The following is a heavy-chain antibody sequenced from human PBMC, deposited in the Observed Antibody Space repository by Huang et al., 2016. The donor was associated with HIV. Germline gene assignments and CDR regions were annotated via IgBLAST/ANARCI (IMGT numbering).Heavy chain of an antibody. CDR3: ARLPFDYVWGTQRQTALDELDV. CDR2: FFDVGNT. Sequence: QLQLQESGPGLVRPSETLSLTCSVSGGSVNSGYYYWGWIRQPPGKGLEWIAGFFDVGNTFYNPSLKSRVAMSVDTSKRRFSLNLSSVTAADTAVYFCARLPFDYVWGTQRQTALDELDVWGQGTMVTVSS. D-gene: IGHD3-16*01. V-gene: IGHV4-39*01. J-gene: IGHJ3*01. CDR1: GGSVNSGYYY.